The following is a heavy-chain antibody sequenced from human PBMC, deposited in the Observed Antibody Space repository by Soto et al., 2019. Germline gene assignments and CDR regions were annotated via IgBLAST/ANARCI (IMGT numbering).Heavy chain of an antibody. V-gene: IGHV3-7*03. D-gene: IGHD3-22*01. Sequence: GGSLRLSXAASGFTFSSYWMSWVRQAPGKGLEWVANIKQDGSEKYYVDSVKGRFTISRDNAKNSLYLQMNSLRAEDTAVYYCARGYAEDYDSSGYTHFDYWGQGTLVTVSS. CDR2: IKQDGSEK. CDR3: ARGYAEDYDSSGYTHFDY. J-gene: IGHJ4*02. CDR1: GFTFSSYW.